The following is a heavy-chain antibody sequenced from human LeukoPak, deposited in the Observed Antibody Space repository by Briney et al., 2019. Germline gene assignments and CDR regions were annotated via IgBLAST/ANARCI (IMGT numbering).Heavy chain of an antibody. CDR1: GFTFDDYT. Sequence: GGSLRLSCAASGFTFDDYTMHGVGQAPGKGREGVSLISWDGGSTYYADSVKGRFTISRDNSKNSLYLQMNSLRTEHTALYYCAKNAVPAATYYYMDVWGNGTTVTVSS. CDR3: AKNAVPAATYYYMDV. V-gene: IGHV3-43*01. CDR2: ISWDGGST. J-gene: IGHJ6*03. D-gene: IGHD2-2*01.